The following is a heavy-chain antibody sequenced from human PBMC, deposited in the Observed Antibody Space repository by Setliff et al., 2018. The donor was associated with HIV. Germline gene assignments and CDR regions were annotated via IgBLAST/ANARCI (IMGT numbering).Heavy chain of an antibody. V-gene: IGHV3-66*02. J-gene: IGHJ6*03. CDR1: GFTFSSRW. D-gene: IGHD5-18*01. CDR2: IYSGGST. Sequence: GGSLRLSCAASGFTFSSRWMTWVRQAPGKGLEWVSVIYSGGSTYYADSVKGRFTISRDNSKNTLYLQMNSLRAEDTAVYYCARDQWGYSYGYYYYYYMDVWGKGTTVTV. CDR3: ARDQWGYSYGYYYYYYMDV.